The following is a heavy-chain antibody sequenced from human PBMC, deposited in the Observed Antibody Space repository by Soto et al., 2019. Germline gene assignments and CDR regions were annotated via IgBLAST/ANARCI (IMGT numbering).Heavy chain of an antibody. CDR2: IYYSGST. CDR1: GGSISSGGYY. CDR3: AREAAATMHFDY. Sequence: QVQLRESGPGLVKPSQTLSLTCTISGGSISSGGYYWSWIRQHPGKGLEWIGYIYYSGSTYYNPSLKSRVTISVDTSKNQFSLKLSSVTAADTAVYYCAREAAATMHFDYWGKGTLVTVSS. J-gene: IGHJ4*02. D-gene: IGHD6-25*01. V-gene: IGHV4-31*03.